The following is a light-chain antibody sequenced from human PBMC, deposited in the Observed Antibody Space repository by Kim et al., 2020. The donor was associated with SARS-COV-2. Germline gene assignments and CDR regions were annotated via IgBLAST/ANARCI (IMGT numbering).Light chain of an antibody. CDR3: NSRDSSGNHLV. V-gene: IGLV3-19*01. J-gene: IGLJ3*02. CDR2: GKN. CDR1: SLRSYY. Sequence: AFGQTVRITCQGDSLRSYYASWYQQKPGQAPVLVTYGKNNRPSGIPDRFSGSSSGNTASLTITGAQAEDEADYYCNSRDSSGNHLVFGGGTQLTVL.